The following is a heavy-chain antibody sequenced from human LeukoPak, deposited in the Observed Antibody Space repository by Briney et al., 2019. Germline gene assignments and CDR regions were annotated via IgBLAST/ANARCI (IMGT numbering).Heavy chain of an antibody. Sequence: PSETLSLTCTVSSGSISSYYWSWIRQPPGKGLEWIGHIYYSGSTNYNPSLKSRVTISVDTSKKKFSLKLYSVTAADTAVYYCARLKNHDNHGSPDAFDVWGQGTMVTVSS. V-gene: IGHV4-59*08. CDR3: ARLKNHDNHGSPDAFDV. CDR1: SGSISSYY. CDR2: IYYSGST. D-gene: IGHD3-10*01. J-gene: IGHJ3*01.